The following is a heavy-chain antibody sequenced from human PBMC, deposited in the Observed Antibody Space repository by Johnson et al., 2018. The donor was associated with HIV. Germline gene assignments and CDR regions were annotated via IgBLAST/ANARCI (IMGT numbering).Heavy chain of an antibody. V-gene: IGHV3-30*03. D-gene: IGHD6-13*01. CDR2: ISYDGSNK. Sequence: QVQLVESGGGVVQPGRSLRLSCAASGFTFSSYGMHWVRQAPGKGLEWVAVISYDGSNKYYADSVKGRFTISRDSSKNTLYLQMNSLRAEDTAVYYCARGLAADAFDIWGQGTMVTVSS. CDR1: GFTFSSYG. J-gene: IGHJ3*02. CDR3: ARGLAADAFDI.